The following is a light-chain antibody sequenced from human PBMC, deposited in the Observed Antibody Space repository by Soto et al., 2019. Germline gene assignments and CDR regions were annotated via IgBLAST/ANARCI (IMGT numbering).Light chain of an antibody. Sequence: QSVLTQPASVSGSPGQSITISCTGTGSDVGAYNYVSWYQQHPDKAPKLMIYDVSDRPSGVSNRFSGSKSSNTASLTNSGLQAEDEADYYCTSFTSSSTLYVFGAGTKLTVL. CDR1: GSDVGAYNY. J-gene: IGLJ1*01. CDR2: DVS. CDR3: TSFTSSSTLYV. V-gene: IGLV2-14*01.